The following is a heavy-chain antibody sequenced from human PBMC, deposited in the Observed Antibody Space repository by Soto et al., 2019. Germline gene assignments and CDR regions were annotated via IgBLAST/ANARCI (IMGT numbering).Heavy chain of an antibody. D-gene: IGHD6-6*01. CDR1: GGSISGGGYS. CDR2: IYHSGST. CDR3: ARVRLVRGWFDP. J-gene: IGHJ5*02. V-gene: IGHV4-30-2*01. Sequence: PSETLSLTCAVSGGSISGGGYSWSWIRQPPGKGLEWIGYIYHSGSTYYNPSLKSRVTISVDRSKNQFSLKLSSVTAADTAVYYCARVRLVRGWFDPWGQGTLVTVSS.